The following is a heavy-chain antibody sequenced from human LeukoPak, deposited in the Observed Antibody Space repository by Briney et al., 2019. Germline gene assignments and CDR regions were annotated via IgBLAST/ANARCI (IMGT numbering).Heavy chain of an antibody. V-gene: IGHV3-21*01. D-gene: IGHD6-13*01. Sequence: PGGSLRLSCAASGFTFSTYWMSWVRQAPGKGLEWVSSISSSSSYIYYADSVKGRFTISRDNAKNSLYLQMNSLRAEDTAVYYCARDWAAAGGFDYWGQGTLVTVSS. CDR3: ARDWAAAGGFDY. J-gene: IGHJ4*02. CDR1: GFTFSTYW. CDR2: ISSSSSYI.